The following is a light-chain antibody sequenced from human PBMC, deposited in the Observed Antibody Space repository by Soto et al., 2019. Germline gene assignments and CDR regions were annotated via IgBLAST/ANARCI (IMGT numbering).Light chain of an antibody. V-gene: IGKV1-39*01. CDR1: QSVTTY. J-gene: IGKJ4*01. CDR2: AAS. Sequence: DIQLTQSPSSLSASVGDRVTITCRASQSVTTYLNWYQQKPGKAPKLLISAASSLRDGVPSRFSGSGSGTVFTLTINSLPPEDFAIYYCQQSLSAPPLSFGGGTRVEVK. CDR3: QQSLSAPPLS.